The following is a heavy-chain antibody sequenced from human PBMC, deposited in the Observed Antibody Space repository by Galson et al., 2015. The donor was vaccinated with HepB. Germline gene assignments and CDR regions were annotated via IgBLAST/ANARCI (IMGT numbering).Heavy chain of an antibody. V-gene: IGHV6-1*01. CDR2: TYYRSKWYN. CDR1: GDSVSSNSAA. J-gene: IGHJ4*02. CDR3: ARETLDIRTGPEGWYFDY. D-gene: IGHD1-1*01. Sequence: CAISGDSVSSNSAAWNWIRQSPSRGLEWLGRTYYRSKWYNDYAVSVKSRITINPDTSKNQFSLQLNSVTPEDTAVYYCARETLDIRTGPEGWYFDYWGQGTLVTVSS.